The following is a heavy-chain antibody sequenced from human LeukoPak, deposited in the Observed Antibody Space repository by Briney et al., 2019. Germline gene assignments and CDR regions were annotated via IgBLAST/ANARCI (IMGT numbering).Heavy chain of an antibody. CDR1: GFTFSSYA. D-gene: IGHD6-13*01. V-gene: IGHV3-48*04. CDR3: AKGPGAAVGKRYIQH. Sequence: GGSLRLSCAASGFTFSSYAMSWVRQAPGKGLEWVSYISSSSSTIYYADSVKGRFTISRDNSKNSLSLQMNSLRAEDTALYYCAKGPGAAVGKRYIQHWGQGTLVTVSS. CDR2: ISSSSSTI. J-gene: IGHJ1*01.